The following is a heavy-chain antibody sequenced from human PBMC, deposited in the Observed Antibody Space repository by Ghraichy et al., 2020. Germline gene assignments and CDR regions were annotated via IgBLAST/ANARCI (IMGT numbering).Heavy chain of an antibody. CDR1: GFTFSSYW. D-gene: IGHD3-10*01. J-gene: IGHJ1*01. CDR2: IKQDGSEK. CDR3: ARVHGSGSYYTVQDPEYFQH. V-gene: IGHV3-7*01. Sequence: GGSLRLSCAASGFTFSSYWMSWVRQAPGKGLEWVANIKQDGSEKYYVDSVKGRFTISRDNAKNSLYLQMNSLRAEDTAVYYCARVHGSGSYYTVQDPEYFQHWGQGTLVTVSS.